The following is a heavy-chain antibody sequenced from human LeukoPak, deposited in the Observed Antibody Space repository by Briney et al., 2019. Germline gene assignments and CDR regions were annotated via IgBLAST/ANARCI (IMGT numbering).Heavy chain of an antibody. CDR1: GFTFSSYA. Sequence: GGSLRLSCAAFGFTFSSYAMSWVRQPPGKGLEWVSAISGSGGGTYYADSVKGRFTISRDNSKNTLYLQMNSLRADDTAVYYCARVGKAARSEWFDPWGQGTLVTVSS. CDR2: ISGSGGGT. J-gene: IGHJ5*02. CDR3: ARVGKAARSEWFDP. V-gene: IGHV3-23*01. D-gene: IGHD6-6*01.